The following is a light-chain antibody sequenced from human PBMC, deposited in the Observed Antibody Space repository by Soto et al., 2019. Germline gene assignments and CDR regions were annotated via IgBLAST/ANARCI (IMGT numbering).Light chain of an antibody. J-gene: IGLJ2*01. CDR3: QSYDPTLNVV. Sequence: QSVLTQPPSVSGAPGQTVTISCTGSNSNVGGGYDVHWYQQLPGSAPKLLIYANNNRPSGVPDRFSGSESGTSASLAITGLQAEDEADYYCQSYDPTLNVVFGGGTKLTVL. CDR1: NSNVGGGYD. V-gene: IGLV1-40*01. CDR2: ANN.